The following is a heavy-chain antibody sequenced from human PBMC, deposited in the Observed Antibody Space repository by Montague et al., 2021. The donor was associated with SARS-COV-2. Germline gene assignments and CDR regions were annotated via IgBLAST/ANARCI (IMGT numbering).Heavy chain of an antibody. CDR2: INSGGITM. V-gene: IGHV3-48*03. CDR1: GFTFSSYE. D-gene: IGHD1-1*01. J-gene: IGHJ4*02. CDR3: ARVKTGPYVPIDF. Sequence: SLRLSCAASGFTFSSYEMNWVRQAPGKGLKWVSDINSGGITMYYAGSVKGRFTISRDNAKNSLFLQMNSLRAEDTAVYFCARVKTGPYVPIDFWGQGTLVTVSS.